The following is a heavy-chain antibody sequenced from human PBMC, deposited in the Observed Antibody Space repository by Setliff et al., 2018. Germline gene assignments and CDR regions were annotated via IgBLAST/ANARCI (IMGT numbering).Heavy chain of an antibody. J-gene: IGHJ3*02. CDR2: IYYSGST. CDR3: ARGPLTTNRRRAFDI. V-gene: IGHV4-31*03. CDR1: GGSISSGGYY. D-gene: IGHD4-17*01. Sequence: SETLSLTCTVSGGSISSGGYYWSWIRQHPGKGLEWIGYIYYSGSTYYNPSLKSRVTISVDTSKNQFSLKLSSVTAADTAVYYCARGPLTTNRRRAFDIWGQGTVVTVSS.